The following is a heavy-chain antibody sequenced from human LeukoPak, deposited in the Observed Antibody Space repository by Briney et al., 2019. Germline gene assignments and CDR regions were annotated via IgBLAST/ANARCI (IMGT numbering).Heavy chain of an antibody. D-gene: IGHD3-10*01. CDR2: IYYSGST. CDR3: AGASLLLWFGELPDY. Sequence: PSQTLSLTCTVSGGSISSGSYYWSWIRQPPGKGLEWIGYIYYSGSTNYNPSLKSRVTISVDTSKNQFSLKLSSVTAADTAVYYCAGASLLLWFGELPDYWGQGTLVTVSS. CDR1: GGSISSGSYY. V-gene: IGHV4-61*01. J-gene: IGHJ4*02.